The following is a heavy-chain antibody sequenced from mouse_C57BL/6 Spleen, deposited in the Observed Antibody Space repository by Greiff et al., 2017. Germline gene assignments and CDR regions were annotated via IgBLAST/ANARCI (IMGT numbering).Heavy chain of an antibody. CDR1: GYSFTGYY. V-gene: IGHV1-42*01. CDR2: INPSTGGT. Sequence: EVQLQQSGPELVKPGASVKISCKASGYSFTGYYMNWVKQSPEKSLEWIGEINPSTGGTPYNQKFKAKATLTVDTSSSTAYMQLKSLTSEDSAGYYGASDYCGSSYKLFGYGGQGTTLTVSS. CDR3: ASDYCGSSYKLFGY. D-gene: IGHD1-1*01. J-gene: IGHJ2*01.